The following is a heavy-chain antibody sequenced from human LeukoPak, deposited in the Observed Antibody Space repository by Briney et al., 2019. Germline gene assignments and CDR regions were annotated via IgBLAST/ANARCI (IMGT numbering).Heavy chain of an antibody. Sequence: GGSLRLSCAASRFTFSSYWMHWVRQAPGKGLVWVSRINSDGSSTTYADSVKGRFTISRDNAKNTRYLQMNSLRAEDTAVYYCARGGAVAGIMDVWGKGTTVTVSS. D-gene: IGHD6-13*01. CDR1: RFTFSSYW. J-gene: IGHJ6*04. CDR3: ARGGAVAGIMDV. V-gene: IGHV3-74*01. CDR2: INSDGSST.